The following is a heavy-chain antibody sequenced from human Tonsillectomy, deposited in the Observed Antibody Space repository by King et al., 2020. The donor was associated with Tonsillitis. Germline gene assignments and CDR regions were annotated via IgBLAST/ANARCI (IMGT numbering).Heavy chain of an antibody. Sequence: VQLVESGGGVVQPGRSLRLSCAAAGFTFSSYGMHWVRQAPGKGLGWVAVIWDDGSEKYYSDSVKGRLTVSRDNSKNTLFLQMNSLRAEDTAAYYCARWAASGYECWGQGTLVTVSS. D-gene: IGHD5-12*01. V-gene: IGHV3-33*01. J-gene: IGHJ1*01. CDR3: ARWAASGYEC. CDR2: IWDDGSEK. CDR1: GFTFSSYG.